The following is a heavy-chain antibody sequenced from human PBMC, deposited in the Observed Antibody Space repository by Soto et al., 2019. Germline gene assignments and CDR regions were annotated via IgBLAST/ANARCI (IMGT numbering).Heavy chain of an antibody. CDR2: ISGSGGST. D-gene: IGHD3-3*01. CDR1: GFTFSSYA. CDR3: AKDQYNLARWYLESYYFDY. Sequence: PGGSLRLSCAASGFTFSSYAMSWVRQAPGKGLEWVSAISGSGGSTYYADSVKGRFTISRDNSKNTLYLQMNSLRAEDTAVYYCAKDQYNLARWYLESYYFDYWGQGTLVTVSS. J-gene: IGHJ4*02. V-gene: IGHV3-23*01.